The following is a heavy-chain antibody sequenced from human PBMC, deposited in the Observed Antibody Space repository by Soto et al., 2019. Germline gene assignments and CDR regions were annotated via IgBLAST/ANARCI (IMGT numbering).Heavy chain of an antibody. V-gene: IGHV2-5*02. Sequence: QITLKESGPTLVKPTQTLTLTCTFSGFSLSTSGVGVAWIRQPPGKALEWLALIYWDDDKRYRPSLETRLTITTHTSKTQVVLTTTNMASVDTATYYCAYLPCSGGSCYWFSYSGMDVWGQGTTVTVSS. CDR3: AYLPCSGGSCYWFSYSGMDV. D-gene: IGHD2-15*01. J-gene: IGHJ6*02. CDR2: IYWDDDK. CDR1: GFSLSTSGVG.